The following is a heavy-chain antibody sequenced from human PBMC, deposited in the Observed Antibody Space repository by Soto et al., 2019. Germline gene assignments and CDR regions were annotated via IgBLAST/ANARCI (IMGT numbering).Heavy chain of an antibody. D-gene: IGHD6-19*01. CDR2: ISHDGSVK. CDR1: GFSFSKYG. Sequence: QVLLVESGGGVVRPGRSLRLSCGASGFSFSKYGMHWVRQAPGEGLEWLSLISHDGSVKWYAESVKGRFTISRDNSKNTLYLQMNSLRGDDTAVYYCAKGYEVSPPVASGWYSNYFYGVDVWGRGTTVNVSS. J-gene: IGHJ6*02. V-gene: IGHV3-30*18. CDR3: AKGYEVSPPVASGWYSNYFYGVDV.